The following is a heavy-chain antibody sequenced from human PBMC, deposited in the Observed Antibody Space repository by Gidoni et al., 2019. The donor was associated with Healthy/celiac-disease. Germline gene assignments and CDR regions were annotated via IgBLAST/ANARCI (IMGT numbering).Heavy chain of an antibody. J-gene: IGHJ6*02. Sequence: QVQLQESRPGLVRPSGTLSLPCAVPGGSISSSIWWRWVRQPPGKGLEWIGEIYHSGSTNYNPALKSRVTISVDKSKNQFSLKLSSVTAADTAVYYCARAIYDCWSGPNGYGMDVWGQGTTVTVSS. V-gene: IGHV4-4*02. CDR2: IYHSGST. D-gene: IGHD3-3*01. CDR1: GGSISSSIW. CDR3: ARAIYDCWSGPNGYGMDV.